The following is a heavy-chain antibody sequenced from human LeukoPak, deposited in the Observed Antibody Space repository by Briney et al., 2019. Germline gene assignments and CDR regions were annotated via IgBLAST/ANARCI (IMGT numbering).Heavy chain of an antibody. J-gene: IGHJ4*02. CDR3: ARSSATYHEGFDY. CDR2: FHYSGST. CDR1: GGSFSNYF. Sequence: SETLSLTCTVSGGSFSNYFWSWLRQPPGKGLEWIGYFHYSGSTYYLPSLKSRVTISVDTSKNQFSLKVSSVTAEDTAVYYCARSSATYHEGFDYWGQGALVTVSS. V-gene: IGHV4-59*08. D-gene: IGHD3-3*01.